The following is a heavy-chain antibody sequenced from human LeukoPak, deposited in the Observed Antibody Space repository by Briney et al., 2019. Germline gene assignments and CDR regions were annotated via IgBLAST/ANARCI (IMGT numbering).Heavy chain of an antibody. CDR1: GGSISSSNYY. D-gene: IGHD6-13*01. Sequence: SETLSLTCTVSGGSISSSNYYWGWIRQPPGKGLEWIGGIYYSGSTYYNPSFKSRVSISVDTSKNQFSLKLSSVTAADTAVYYCAREGIAEIVDYWGQGTLVTVSS. CDR3: AREGIAEIVDY. J-gene: IGHJ4*02. V-gene: IGHV4-39*07. CDR2: IYYSGST.